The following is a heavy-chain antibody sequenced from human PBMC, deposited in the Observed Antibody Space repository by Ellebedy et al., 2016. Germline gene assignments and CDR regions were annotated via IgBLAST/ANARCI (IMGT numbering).Heavy chain of an antibody. CDR1: GLTFGHYA. CDR3: ARGVGSGWFDP. D-gene: IGHD2-15*01. CDR2: ITGNADNT. V-gene: IGHV3-23*01. J-gene: IGHJ5*02. Sequence: GGSLRLSCVASGLTFGHYAMSWVRQAPGKGLECVSTITGNADNTYYADSVKGRFTISRDNSKNTLYLQMNSLRAEDTAVYYCARGVGSGWFDPWGQGTLVTVSS.